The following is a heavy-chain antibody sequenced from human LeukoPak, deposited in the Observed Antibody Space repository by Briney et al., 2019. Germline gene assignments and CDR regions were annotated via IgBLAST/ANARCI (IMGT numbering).Heavy chain of an antibody. CDR3: ARGMQLWSSGYYYYYGMDV. CDR1: GASISNYF. V-gene: IGHV4-59*12. Sequence: SETLSLTCTVSGASISNYFWSWLRHPPGKGLEWIGDIANTGSTNYNPSLKSRVTISVDTSKNQFSLKLSSVTAADTAVYYCARGMQLWSSGYYYYYGMDVWGQGTTVTVSS. CDR2: IANTGST. D-gene: IGHD5-18*01. J-gene: IGHJ6*02.